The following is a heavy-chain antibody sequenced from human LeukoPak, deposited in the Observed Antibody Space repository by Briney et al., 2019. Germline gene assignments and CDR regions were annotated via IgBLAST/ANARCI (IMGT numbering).Heavy chain of an antibody. J-gene: IGHJ4*02. CDR1: GGSISSSSYY. CDR2: IYYSGST. V-gene: IGHV4-39*07. CDR3: ARGESTTGDDY. Sequence: PSETLSLTCTVSGGSISSSSYYWGWIRQPPGKGLEWIGSIYYSGSTYYNPSLKSRVTMSVDTSKNQFSLKLSSVTAADTAVYYCARGESTTGDDYWGQGTLVTVSS. D-gene: IGHD4-17*01.